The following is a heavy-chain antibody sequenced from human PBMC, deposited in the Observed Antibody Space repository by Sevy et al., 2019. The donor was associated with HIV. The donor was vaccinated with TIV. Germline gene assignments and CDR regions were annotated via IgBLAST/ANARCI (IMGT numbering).Heavy chain of an antibody. V-gene: IGHV3-30*04. CDR1: GLAFSSYA. CDR2: ISYDGSNQ. J-gene: IGHJ3*02. CDR3: ARFPPERAFDI. Sequence: GGSLRLSCAASGLAFSSYAMHWVRQTPDKGLEWVAVISYDGSNQAYADSVKGRFTISKDNSKNTLYLKMNSLRVEDTAVYYCARFPPERAFDIWGQGTMVTVSS.